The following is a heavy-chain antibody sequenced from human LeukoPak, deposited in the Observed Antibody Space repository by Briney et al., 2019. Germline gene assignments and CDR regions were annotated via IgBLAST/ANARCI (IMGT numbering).Heavy chain of an antibody. V-gene: IGHV1-69*05. CDR3: ARGPIGGQLPFPD. D-gene: IGHD3-10*01. Sequence: SVKVSCKASGGTFSSYAISWVRQAPGQGLEWMGRIIPIFGTANYAQKFQGRVTITTDESTSTVYMELSSLRSEDTAVYYCARGPIGGQLPFPDWGQGTLVTVSS. CDR1: GGTFSSYA. J-gene: IGHJ4*02. CDR2: IIPIFGTA.